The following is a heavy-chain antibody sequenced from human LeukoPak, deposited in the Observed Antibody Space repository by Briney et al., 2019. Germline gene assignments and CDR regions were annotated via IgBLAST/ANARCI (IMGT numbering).Heavy chain of an antibody. CDR1: GFSFSTYE. CDR3: AKEFIPESSGYDAFHI. V-gene: IGHV3-48*03. CDR2: INSGGDTI. Sequence: PGGSLRLSCAASGFSFSTYEMDWVRRAPGKGLEWVAYINSGGDTIHYADSVRGRFTISRDNAKNSLYLQMDSLRAEDTAVYYCAKEFIPESSGYDAFHIWGPGTMVTISS. J-gene: IGHJ3*02. D-gene: IGHD3-22*01.